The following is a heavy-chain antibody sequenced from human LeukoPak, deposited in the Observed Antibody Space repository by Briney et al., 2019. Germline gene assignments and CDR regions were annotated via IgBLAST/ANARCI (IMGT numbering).Heavy chain of an antibody. Sequence: GESLRLSCAASGFTFSSYSMNWVRQAPGKGLEWVSSISGSSSYIYYADSLKGRFTISRHNAKNTLYLQMNSLRAEDTAVYYCARDQCRYCSGGSYSLFHYWGQGTLVTVSS. CDR1: GFTFSSYS. CDR3: ARDQCRYCSGGSYSLFHY. J-gene: IGHJ4*02. D-gene: IGHD2-15*01. CDR2: ISGSSSYI. V-gene: IGHV3-21*01.